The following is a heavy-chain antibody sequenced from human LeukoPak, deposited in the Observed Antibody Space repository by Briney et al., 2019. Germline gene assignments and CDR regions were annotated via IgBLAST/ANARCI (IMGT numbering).Heavy chain of an antibody. CDR3: ARGPLSSSWYVDYFDY. J-gene: IGHJ4*02. CDR1: GGSISSGDYY. D-gene: IGHD6-13*01. V-gene: IGHV4-30-4*08. Sequence: PSQTLSLTCTVSGGSISSGDYYWSWIRQPPGKGLVWIGYIYYSGSTYYNPSLKSRVTISVDTSKNQFSLKLSSVTAADTAVYYCARGPLSSSWYVDYFDYWGQGTLVAVSS. CDR2: IYYSGST.